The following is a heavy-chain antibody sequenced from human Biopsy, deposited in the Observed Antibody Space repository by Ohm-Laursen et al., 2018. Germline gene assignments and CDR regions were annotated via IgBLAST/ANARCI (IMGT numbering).Heavy chain of an antibody. Sequence: TLSLTCTVSGGPFTGHYWSWIRQPPGEGLEWIGHISYTGYTSYNASLKSRVTISVDTSRNHFSLRLSSLTAADTAVYYCARGSNDFGGLYFPRWGQGTLLTVSS. V-gene: IGHV4-59*11. CDR1: GGPFTGHY. J-gene: IGHJ4*02. CDR3: ARGSNDFGGLYFPR. CDR2: ISYTGYT. D-gene: IGHD4-23*01.